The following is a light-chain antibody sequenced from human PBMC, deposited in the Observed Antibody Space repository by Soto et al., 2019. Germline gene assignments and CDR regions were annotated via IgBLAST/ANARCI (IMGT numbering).Light chain of an antibody. J-gene: IGKJ5*01. Sequence: MMMTQSPPTLSVSPGERGTLSCRTSHSVNSHVAWYQQKPGQAPRLLLYGASTRAAGIPGMFGGSGFGTDFTLTISSLHSEYFAVYYCQQYKNWPLFGQGTRLEIK. CDR3: QQYKNWPL. V-gene: IGKV3-15*01. CDR1: HSVNSH. CDR2: GAS.